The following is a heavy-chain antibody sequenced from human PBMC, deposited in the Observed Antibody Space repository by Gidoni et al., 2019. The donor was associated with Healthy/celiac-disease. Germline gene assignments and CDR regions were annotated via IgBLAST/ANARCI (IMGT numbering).Heavy chain of an antibody. Sequence: EAQLWESGGGSVQPRGSRRLPGAASGFPFSRYAMRWVRQAPGKGLEWVSGISGSGGSTYYADYVKGRFSISRDNSKNTLYRQMNSLRAEDTAVYYCAKGDAFGGDAFDIWGQGTMVTVSS. D-gene: IGHD3-10*01. V-gene: IGHV3-23*01. CDR2: ISGSGGST. J-gene: IGHJ3*02. CDR3: AKGDAFGGDAFDI. CDR1: GFPFSRYA.